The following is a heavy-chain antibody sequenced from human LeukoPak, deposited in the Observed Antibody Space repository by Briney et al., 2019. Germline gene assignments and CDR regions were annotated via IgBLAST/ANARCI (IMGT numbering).Heavy chain of an antibody. CDR2: TNGDGSST. D-gene: IGHD6-19*01. CDR1: GFTFSSSW. CDR3: VRVGSVTGSFFDC. V-gene: IGHV3-74*01. J-gene: IGHJ4*02. Sequence: QPGGSLRLSCAASGFTFSSSWMQWVRQPPGKGLVWVSRTNGDGSSTSYADSVKGRFTISRDNARNTLYLQMNSLRPEDTAVYYCVRVGSVTGSFFDCWGQGTLVTVSS.